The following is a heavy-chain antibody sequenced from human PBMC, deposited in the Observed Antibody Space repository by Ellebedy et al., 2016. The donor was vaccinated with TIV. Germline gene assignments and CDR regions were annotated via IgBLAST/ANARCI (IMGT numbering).Heavy chain of an antibody. CDR2: IYSNGRT. V-gene: IGHV3-53*01. J-gene: IGHJ4*02. D-gene: IGHD3/OR15-3a*01. Sequence: GESLKISCAVSGFTVSSNYISWVRQAPGKGLEWVSIIYSNGRTYYADSVKGRFTISRDISKDTVYLQMNSLRPEGTAVFYCARVDLGLAFDYWGQGTPVTVSS. CDR3: ARVDLGLAFDY. CDR1: GFTVSSNY.